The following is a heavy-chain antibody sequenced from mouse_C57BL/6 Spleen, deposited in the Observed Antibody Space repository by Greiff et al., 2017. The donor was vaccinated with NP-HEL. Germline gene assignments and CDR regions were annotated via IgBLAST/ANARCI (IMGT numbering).Heavy chain of an antibody. CDR3: ARRDYGSRGGFDY. V-gene: IGHV1-52*01. CDR2: IDPSDSDT. CDR1: GYTFTSYW. J-gene: IGHJ2*01. D-gene: IGHD1-1*01. Sequence: QVQLQQPGAELVRPGSSVKLSCKASGYTFTSYWMHWVKQRPIQGLEWIGNIDPSDSDTHYNQKFKDKATLTVDKSSSTAYMQLSSLTSEDSAVYYCARRDYGSRGGFDYWGQGTTLTVSS.